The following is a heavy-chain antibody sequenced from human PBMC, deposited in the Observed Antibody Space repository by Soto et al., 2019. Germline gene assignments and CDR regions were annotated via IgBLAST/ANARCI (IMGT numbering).Heavy chain of an antibody. CDR3: ARDRSPGSSSWYDY. V-gene: IGHV6-1*01. D-gene: IGHD6-13*01. CDR2: TYYGSKWYN. CDR1: GDSVSSNSAA. Sequence: SQTESLTCDISGDSVSSNSAAWNWIRQSPSRGLGWLGRTYYGSKWYNDYAVSVKGRITINPDTSKNQFSLHLHSVTPEDTAVYYCARDRSPGSSSWYDYWGQGALVTVSS. J-gene: IGHJ4*02.